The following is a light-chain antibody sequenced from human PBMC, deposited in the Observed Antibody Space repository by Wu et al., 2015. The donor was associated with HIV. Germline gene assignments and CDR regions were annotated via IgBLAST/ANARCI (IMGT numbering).Light chain of an antibody. CDR1: QGIGTY. J-gene: IGKJ2*01. V-gene: IGKV1-9*01. CDR2: GAS. CDR3: QQVTKYPYT. Sequence: DIQLTQSPSFLSASIGDRVTLSCRARQGIGTYLAWYQQKSGKAPKLLIFGASTLQDGVPSRFSGGGSETQFTLTINGLQPEDFATYFCQQVTKYPYTFGQGTKVEI.